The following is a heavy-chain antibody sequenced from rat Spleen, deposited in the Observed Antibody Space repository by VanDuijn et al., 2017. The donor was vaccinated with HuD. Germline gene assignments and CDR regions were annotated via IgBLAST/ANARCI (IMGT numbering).Heavy chain of an antibody. CDR2: IWAGGGT. J-gene: IGHJ4*01. CDR1: GFSLTSYH. Sequence: QVQLTESGPGLVQPSQTLSLTCTVSGFSLTSYHVSWVRQPPGKSLVWMGIIWAGGGTNHNSAVQSRLSISRDTSKSQVFLKMNSLQPEDTGTYYCARHLREASGVMDVWGQGASVTVSS. V-gene: IGHV2-72*01. D-gene: IGHD4-3*01. CDR3: ARHLREASGVMDV.